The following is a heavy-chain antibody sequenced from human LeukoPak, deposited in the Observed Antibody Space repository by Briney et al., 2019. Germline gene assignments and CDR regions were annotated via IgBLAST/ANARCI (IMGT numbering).Heavy chain of an antibody. V-gene: IGHV4-61*05. CDR2: IYDSGST. D-gene: IGHD2-2*01. Sequence: PSETLSLTCAVSGGSISSTTSYWGWIRQPPGKGLEWIGYIYDSGSTSYNPSLKSRVTLSVDTSKNQFSLKLSSVTAADTAVFYCATSTRSRGPAFDIWGQGTMVTVSS. CDR1: GGSISSTTSY. CDR3: ATSTRSRGPAFDI. J-gene: IGHJ3*02.